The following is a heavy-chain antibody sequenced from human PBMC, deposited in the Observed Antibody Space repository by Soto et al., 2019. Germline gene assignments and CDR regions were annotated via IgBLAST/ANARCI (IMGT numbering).Heavy chain of an antibody. D-gene: IGHD6-13*01. V-gene: IGHV3-23*01. CDR1: GFTFGSYA. J-gene: IGHJ4*02. CDR2: TSASGRTT. Sequence: EVQLLESGDGFIQPGGSLRLSCAASGFTFGSYAMSWVRQAPEKGLEWVSSTSASGRTTYYADSVKGRSTITRDNSKNMLYLEMNSLRAEDTAVYYCAKAKYSSSWWAVDYWGQGTLVTVSS. CDR3: AKAKYSSSWWAVDY.